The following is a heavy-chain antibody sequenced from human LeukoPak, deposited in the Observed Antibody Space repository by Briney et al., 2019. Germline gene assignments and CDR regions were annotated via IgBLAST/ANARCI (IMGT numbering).Heavy chain of an antibody. V-gene: IGHV3-9*03. D-gene: IGHD1-26*01. CDR1: GFSFDHYA. J-gene: IGHJ4*02. CDR3: AKSSQEWELMGSDYFDS. CDR2: ISWNSGSI. Sequence: PGGSLRLSCAASGFSFDHYAMHWVRQAPGKGLEWVSGISWNSGSIGYADSVKGRFTISRDNTKNSLYLQMNSLRAEDMALYYCAKSSQEWELMGSDYFDSWGQGILVTVSS.